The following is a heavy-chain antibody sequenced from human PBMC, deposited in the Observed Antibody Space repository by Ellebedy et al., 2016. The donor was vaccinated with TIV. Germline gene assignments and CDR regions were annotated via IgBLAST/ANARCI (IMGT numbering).Heavy chain of an antibody. Sequence: GESLKISCAASGFSFKTYGMHWVRQAPGKGLEWVAVIWYDGSNKYYADSVKGRFTISRDNSKNTLYLQMNNLRAEDTAVYYCTNRPRAWGQGTLVTVSS. CDR1: GFSFKTYG. CDR3: TNRPRA. J-gene: IGHJ5*02. CDR2: IWYDGSNK. V-gene: IGHV3-33*06.